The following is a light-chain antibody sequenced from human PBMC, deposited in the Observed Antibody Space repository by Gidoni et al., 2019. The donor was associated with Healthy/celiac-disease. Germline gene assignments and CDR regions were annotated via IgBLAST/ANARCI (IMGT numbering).Light chain of an antibody. CDR2: GAS. V-gene: IGKV3-20*01. J-gene: IGKJ2*04. CDR1: QSVSSSY. Sequence: EIVLTQSPGTLSLSPGERATRSCRASQSVSSSYLAWYQQKPGQAPRVLIYGASSRATGIPDRFSGSGSGTDFTLTISRLEPEDFAVYYCQQYGSSPGSFGQGTKLEIK. CDR3: QQYGSSPGS.